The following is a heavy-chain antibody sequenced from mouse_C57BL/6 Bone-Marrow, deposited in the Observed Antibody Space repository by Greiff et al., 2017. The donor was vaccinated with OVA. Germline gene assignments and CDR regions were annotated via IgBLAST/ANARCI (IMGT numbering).Heavy chain of an antibody. D-gene: IGHD1-1*01. J-gene: IGHJ4*01. V-gene: IGHV5-17*01. CDR2: ISSGSSTI. CDR3: ARGYGSSSYYAMDY. CDR1: GFTFSDYG. Sequence: EVKLMESGGGLVKPGGSLKLSCAASGFTFSDYGMHWVRQAPEKGLEWVAYISSGSSTIYYADTVKGRFTISRDNAKNTLFLQMTRLRSEDTAMYYCARGYGSSSYYAMDYWGQGTSVTVSS.